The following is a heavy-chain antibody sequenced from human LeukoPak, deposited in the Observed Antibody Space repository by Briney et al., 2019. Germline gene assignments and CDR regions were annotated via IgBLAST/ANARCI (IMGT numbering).Heavy chain of an antibody. CDR1: GFTFSSYA. V-gene: IGHV3-23*01. Sequence: GGSLRLSCAASGFTFSSYAMSWVRQAPGKGLVWVSGSGGSTSYADSVQGRFTISRDNSKDTLYLQMSSLRAEDTAVYYCAKGQSTAGRYYFDSWGQGTLVTVSS. D-gene: IGHD4-17*01. CDR2: SGGST. J-gene: IGHJ4*02. CDR3: AKGQSTAGRYYFDS.